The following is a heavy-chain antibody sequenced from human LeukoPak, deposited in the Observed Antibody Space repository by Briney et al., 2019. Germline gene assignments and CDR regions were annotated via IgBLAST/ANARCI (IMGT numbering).Heavy chain of an antibody. J-gene: IGHJ4*02. D-gene: IGHD6-13*01. CDR2: IWSDGTNS. Sequence: GGSLRLSCATSGFTFSHYGMHWVRQAPGKGLEWVAVIWSDGTNSFYGDPVKGRFTISRDNFQRTVYLQMNSLRAEDTALYYCARVYMSGTSFDSWGQGTLVTVSS. CDR1: GFTFSHYG. CDR3: ARVYMSGTSFDS. V-gene: IGHV3-33*01.